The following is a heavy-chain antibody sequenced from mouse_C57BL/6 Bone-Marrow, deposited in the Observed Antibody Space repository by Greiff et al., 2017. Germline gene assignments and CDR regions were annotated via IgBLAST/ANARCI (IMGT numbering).Heavy chain of an antibody. CDR2: FTLYSDAT. Sequence: LQQSGAELVRPGSSVKLSCTDSYFAFMASAMHWVKQRPGHGLEWIGTFTLYSDATEYTENFKGKATLTADTSSSTAYLALSSLTSEDSAVYVCARDRYYYGSLDYWGQGTTLTVSS. CDR1: YFAFMASA. J-gene: IGHJ2*01. CDR3: ARDRYYYGSLDY. V-gene: IGHV1-49*01. D-gene: IGHD1-1*01.